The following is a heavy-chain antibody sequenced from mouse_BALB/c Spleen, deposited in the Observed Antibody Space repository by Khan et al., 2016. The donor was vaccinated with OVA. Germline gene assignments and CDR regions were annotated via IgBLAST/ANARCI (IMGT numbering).Heavy chain of an antibody. CDR1: GFSLTSYG. Sequence: QVQLKESGPGLVAPSQSLSITCTVSGFSLTSYGVNWVRQPPGKGLEWLGVIWGDGNTNYHSALKSRLSISKDNTKSQASLKLNSLQTDDTATYYCAKQSHGTLCAVDYWGQGTSVTVSS. V-gene: IGHV2-3*01. CDR3: AKQSHGTLCAVDY. J-gene: IGHJ4*01. D-gene: IGHD2-1*01. CDR2: IWGDGNT.